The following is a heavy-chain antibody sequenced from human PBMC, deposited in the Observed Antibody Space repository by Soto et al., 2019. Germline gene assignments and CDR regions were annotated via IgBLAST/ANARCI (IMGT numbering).Heavy chain of an antibody. Sequence: SAPLCLPFTGSCGSIQSYYRSWIPQPAGEGREWIGRIYTSGSTNYNPSLKSRVTMSVDTSKNQFSLKLSSVTAADTAVYYCARETPGGVLWFGAIDAFDIWGQGTMVTVS. CDR3: ARETPGGVLWFGAIDAFDI. J-gene: IGHJ3*02. CDR1: CGSIQSYY. CDR2: IYTSGST. V-gene: IGHV4-4*07. D-gene: IGHD3-10*01.